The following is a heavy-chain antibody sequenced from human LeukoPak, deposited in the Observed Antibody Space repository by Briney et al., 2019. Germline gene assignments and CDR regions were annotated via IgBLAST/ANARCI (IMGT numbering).Heavy chain of an antibody. V-gene: IGHV4-4*02. Sequence: SGTLSLTCAVSGGSISSSSWWSWVRQPPGKGLEWIGEIYHSGSTNYNPSLKSRVTISVDKSKNQFSLKLSSVTAADTAVYYCARATGDDYGDYGMDVWGQGTTVTVSS. D-gene: IGHD4-17*01. J-gene: IGHJ6*02. CDR1: GGSISSSSW. CDR2: IYHSGST. CDR3: ARATGDDYGDYGMDV.